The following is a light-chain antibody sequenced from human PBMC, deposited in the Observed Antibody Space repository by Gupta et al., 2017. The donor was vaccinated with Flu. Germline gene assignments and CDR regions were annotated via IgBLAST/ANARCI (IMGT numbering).Light chain of an antibody. CDR1: SSDVGGYNY. J-gene: IGLJ3*02. Sequence: QSALTQPPSASGSPAQSVTISCTGTSSDVGGYNYVSWYQQHPGKAPKLMIYEVSKRPAGVPDRFSGSKSGNTASLTVSGLQAEDEADYYSSSYAGSNNWVFGGGTKLTVL. CDR2: EVS. V-gene: IGLV2-8*01. CDR3: SSYAGSNNWV.